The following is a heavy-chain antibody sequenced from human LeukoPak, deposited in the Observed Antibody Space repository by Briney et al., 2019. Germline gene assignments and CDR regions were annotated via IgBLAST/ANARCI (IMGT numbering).Heavy chain of an antibody. CDR2: ISSSSTYI. J-gene: IGHJ4*02. D-gene: IGHD3-10*01. CDR3: ARALLLDSYFDY. CDR1: GFTFSSYS. V-gene: IGHV3-21*01. Sequence: GGSLRLSCAASGFTFSSYSMNWVRQAPGKGLEWVSSISSSSTYIYYADSVKGRFTISRDNAKNSLYLQMNSLRAEDTAVYYCARALLLDSYFDYWGQGTLVTVSS.